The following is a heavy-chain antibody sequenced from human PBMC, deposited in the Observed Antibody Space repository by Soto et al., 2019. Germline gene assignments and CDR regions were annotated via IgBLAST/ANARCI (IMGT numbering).Heavy chain of an antibody. J-gene: IGHJ4*02. CDR1: GFTFSNYA. CDR3: TKNYYFDS. V-gene: IGHV3-23*01. CDR2: INIVGGNT. Sequence: VQLLESGGGLVQPGGSLRLSGAASGFTFSNYAMSWVRQAPGKALEWVSSINIVGGNTNYADSVRGRFTMSRDDSKNTVFLQMNSLRAEDTAIYYCTKNYYFDSWGQGTLITVSS.